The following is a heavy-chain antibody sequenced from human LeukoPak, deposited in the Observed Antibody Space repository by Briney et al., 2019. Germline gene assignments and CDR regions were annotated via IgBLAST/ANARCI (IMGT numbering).Heavy chain of an antibody. CDR1: GFTFSTYW. D-gene: IGHD4-17*01. Sequence: GGTLRLSCAGSGFTFSTYWMSWVRQAPGKGLEWVGNINQDGSEKNFVDSVKGRFTISRDNAKNSLYLQLNRLRVEDTATYFCARDTTHTHYGDAFDLWGQGALVAVSS. V-gene: IGHV3-7*01. CDR2: INQDGSEK. J-gene: IGHJ3*01. CDR3: ARDTTHTHYGDAFDL.